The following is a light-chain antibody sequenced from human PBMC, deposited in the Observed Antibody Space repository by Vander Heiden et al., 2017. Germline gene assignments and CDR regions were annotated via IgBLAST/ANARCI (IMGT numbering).Light chain of an antibody. J-gene: IGLJ2*01. CDR3: TSYTISTTPVA. CDR1: SSDVGSYNR. CDR2: VVT. Sequence: SPGQSVTIYCTGTSSDVGSYNRVSWYQQPPGSAPKLMTYVVTKRPAGVPGLFSGSKSGNTAALTIPGLQAEDEADYYCTSYTISTTPVAFGGGTKLTVL. V-gene: IGLV2-18*02.